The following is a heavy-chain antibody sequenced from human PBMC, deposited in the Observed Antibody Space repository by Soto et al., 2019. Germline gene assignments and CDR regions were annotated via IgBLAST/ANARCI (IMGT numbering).Heavy chain of an antibody. Sequence: GESLKISCQASGYTFSSNWIGWVRQMPGKGLEWMGIIYPDDSETRYSPSFQGQVTISADRSFNTAYLQLPSLQASDTAIYYCARLLDSWGEPYYFGSWGQGTMVTVSS. CDR2: IYPDDSET. D-gene: IGHD1-1*01. CDR3: ARLLDSWGEPYYFGS. J-gene: IGHJ4*02. V-gene: IGHV5-51*01. CDR1: GYTFSSNW.